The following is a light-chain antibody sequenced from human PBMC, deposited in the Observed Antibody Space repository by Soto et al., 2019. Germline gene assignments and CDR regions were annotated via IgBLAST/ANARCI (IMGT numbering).Light chain of an antibody. V-gene: IGKV1-12*01. CDR2: AAS. CDR3: QQDYSFPLT. Sequence: DIQLTQSPSSVSASIGDRVTISCRASQSIYKWLVWYQQKAGKAPKLLIYAASSLQSGVPSKFSGSGYWTDFTRTISILPPEDSATYDYQQDYSFPLTFGRGTEV. CDR1: QSIYKW. J-gene: IGKJ4*01.